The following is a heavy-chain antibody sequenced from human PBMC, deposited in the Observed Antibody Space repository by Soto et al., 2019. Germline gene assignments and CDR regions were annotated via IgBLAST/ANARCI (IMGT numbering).Heavy chain of an antibody. CDR1: GFTFSSYA. Sequence: EVQLLESGGGLVQPGGSLRLSCAASGFTFSSYAMSWVRQAPGRGPEWVSSLSGSGGSTYYADSVKGRFTISRDNSKNSLYLQMNSLRAEDTAIYYCAREGYCSTTSCRHFDYWGQGTLVTVSS. J-gene: IGHJ4*02. D-gene: IGHD2-2*01. CDR3: AREGYCSTTSCRHFDY. V-gene: IGHV3-23*01. CDR2: LSGSGGST.